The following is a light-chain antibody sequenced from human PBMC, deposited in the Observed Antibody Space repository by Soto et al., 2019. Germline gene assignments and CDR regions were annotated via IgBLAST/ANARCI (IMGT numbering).Light chain of an antibody. CDR3: QQYNTVGIT. V-gene: IGKV3-20*01. Sequence: EIVLTQSPGTLSLSPGERATLSCRASQSVSSSYLAWYQQKPGQAPRLLIYGASSRATGIPDRFSGSGSGTDFTLTISRLEPDDFATYFCQQYNTVGITFGPGTTVDV. CDR1: QSVSSSY. CDR2: GAS. J-gene: IGKJ3*01.